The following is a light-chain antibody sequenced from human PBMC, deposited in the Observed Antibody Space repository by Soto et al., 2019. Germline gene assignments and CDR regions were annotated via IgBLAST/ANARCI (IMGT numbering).Light chain of an antibody. J-gene: IGKJ2*01. V-gene: IGKV3-20*01. Sequence: EIVLTQSPGPLSLSPGDRATLSCRASQSVNIYFAWYQQKPGQAPRLLIFNTSRRATGIPDRFSGSGSGTDFTLIISRLEPEDFAMYYCQQYGHPLHTFGQGTKLDIK. CDR2: NTS. CDR3: QQYGHPLHT. CDR1: QSVNIY.